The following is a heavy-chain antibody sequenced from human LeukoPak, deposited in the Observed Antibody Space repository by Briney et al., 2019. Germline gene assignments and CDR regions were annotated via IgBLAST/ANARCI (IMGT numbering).Heavy chain of an antibody. CDR2: IYYRGTT. CDR1: GGSISSSSYY. J-gene: IGHJ4*02. Sequence: SETLSLTCTASGGSISSSSYYWGWIRQPPGKGLEWIGSIYYRGTTYYNPSLKSRVTISVDTSKNQFSLKLSSVTAGDTAVYYCARLTEGNTYGHEGTFDYWGQGTLVTVSS. D-gene: IGHD5-18*01. CDR3: ARLTEGNTYGHEGTFDY. V-gene: IGHV4-39*01.